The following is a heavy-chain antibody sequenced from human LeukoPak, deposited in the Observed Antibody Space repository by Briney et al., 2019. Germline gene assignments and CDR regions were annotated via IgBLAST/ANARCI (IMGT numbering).Heavy chain of an antibody. Sequence: SVKVSCKASGGTFSSYAISWVRQAPGQGLEWMGGIIPIFGTANYAQKFQGRVTITADKSTSTAYMELSSLRSEDTAVYYCAQDLELERRSLEGQGYYYMDVWGKGTTVTVSS. CDR2: IIPIFGTA. V-gene: IGHV1-69*06. CDR3: AQDLELERRSLEGQGYYYMDV. CDR1: GGTFSSYA. D-gene: IGHD1-1*01. J-gene: IGHJ6*03.